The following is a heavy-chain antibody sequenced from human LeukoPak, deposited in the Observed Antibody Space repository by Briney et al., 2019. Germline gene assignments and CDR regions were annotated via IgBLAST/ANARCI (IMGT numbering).Heavy chain of an antibody. Sequence: SVKVSCKASGGTFSSYSISWVRQAPGQGLEWMGGIIPIFGTANYAQKFQGRVTITADESTSTAYMELSSLRSEDTAVYYCASPQDSSGSYYYYYYMDVWGKGTTVTVSS. CDR1: GGTFSSYS. CDR3: ASPQDSSGSYYYYYYMDV. V-gene: IGHV1-69*13. J-gene: IGHJ6*03. D-gene: IGHD6-19*01. CDR2: IIPIFGTA.